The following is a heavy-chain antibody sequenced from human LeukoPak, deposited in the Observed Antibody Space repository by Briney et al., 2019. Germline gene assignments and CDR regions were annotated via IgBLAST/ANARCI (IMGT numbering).Heavy chain of an antibody. D-gene: IGHD2-15*01. CDR1: GYSFTSYW. CDR2: IYPGDSDT. Sequence: LGESLKISCKGSGYSFTSYWIGWVRQMPGKGLEWMGIIYPGDSDTRYSPSFQGQVTISADKSISTAYLQWSSLKASDTAMYYCARQSYCSGGSCYSAFDIWGQGTMVTVSS. J-gene: IGHJ3*02. CDR3: ARQSYCSGGSCYSAFDI. V-gene: IGHV5-51*01.